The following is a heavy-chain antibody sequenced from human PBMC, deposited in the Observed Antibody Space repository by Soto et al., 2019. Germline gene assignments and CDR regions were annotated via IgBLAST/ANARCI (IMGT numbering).Heavy chain of an antibody. CDR1: GFTFSSEW. D-gene: IGHD3-16*01. Sequence: EVQLVESGGGLVQPGGSLRLSCAASGFTFSSEWMNWVRQAPGKGLEWVANIKGDGSQKYYVDSVKGRFTVSRDNAKNSLYLEMNSLRAEDTAVYYCARLLLGDWGQGTLVTVSS. CDR2: IKGDGSQK. CDR3: ARLLLGD. V-gene: IGHV3-7*01. J-gene: IGHJ4*02.